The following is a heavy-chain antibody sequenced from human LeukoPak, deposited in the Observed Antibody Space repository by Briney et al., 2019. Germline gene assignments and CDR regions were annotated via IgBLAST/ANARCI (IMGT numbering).Heavy chain of an antibody. V-gene: IGHV1-8*01. J-gene: IGHJ4*02. CDR1: GYTFTNYD. Sequence: GASVKVSCKASGYTFTNYDINWVRQATGQGLEWMGWMNPNSGNTGYAQKFQGRVTMTRDTSISTAYMELSSLRSEDTAVYYCARGLRYSSGWLFDYWGQGTLVTVSS. CDR2: MNPNSGNT. CDR3: ARGLRYSSGWLFDY. D-gene: IGHD6-19*01.